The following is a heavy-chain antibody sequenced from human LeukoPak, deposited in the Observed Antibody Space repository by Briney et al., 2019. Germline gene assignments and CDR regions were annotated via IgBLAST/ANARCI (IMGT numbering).Heavy chain of an antibody. J-gene: IGHJ6*02. CDR3: AILDPVSPDYYYYGMDV. CDR1: GYTFTSYA. V-gene: IGHV7-4-1*02. D-gene: IGHD3/OR15-3a*01. CDR2: INTNTGNP. Sequence: ASVKVSCKASGYTFTSYAVNWVRQAPGQGLEWMGWINTNTGNPTYAQGFTGRFVFSLDTSVSTAYLQISSLKAEDTAVYYCAILDPVSPDYYYYGMDVWGQGTTVTVSS.